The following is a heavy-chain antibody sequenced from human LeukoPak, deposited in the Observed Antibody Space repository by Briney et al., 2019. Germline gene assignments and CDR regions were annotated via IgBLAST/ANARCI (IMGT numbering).Heavy chain of an antibody. Sequence: SGPTLVKPTQTLTLTRTFSGFSLSTSGVGVGWIRQPPGKALEWLALIYWDDDKRYSPSLKSRLTITKDTSKNQVVLTMTNMDPVDTATYYCAHRKYYFDYWGQGTLVTVSS. CDR1: GFSLSTSGVG. V-gene: IGHV2-5*02. J-gene: IGHJ4*02. CDR3: AHRKYYFDY. CDR2: IYWDDDK.